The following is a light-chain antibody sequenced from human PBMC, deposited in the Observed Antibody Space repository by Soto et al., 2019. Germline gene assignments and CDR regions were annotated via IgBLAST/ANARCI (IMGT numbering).Light chain of an antibody. V-gene: IGKV3-15*01. J-gene: IGKJ5*01. CDR1: QSVRSK. Sequence: EIVLTHSPASLAVSPCEGAALSCRASQSVRSKVAWYQQKPGQAPSLVIYDTYIRATGIPARFSGSGFGIEFTLTISSLQPEDFAVYYCEQYNNWFSITFGQGTRLEIK. CDR2: DTY. CDR3: EQYNNWFSIT.